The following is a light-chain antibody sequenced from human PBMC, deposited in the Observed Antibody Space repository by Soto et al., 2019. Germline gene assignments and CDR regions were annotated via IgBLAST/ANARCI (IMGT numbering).Light chain of an antibody. CDR1: SSDVGSYNL. Sequence: QSVLTQPASGSGSPGQASTISCTGTSSDVGSYNLVSWYQQPPGKAPKLMIYEGSKRPSGISNRFSGSKSGNTASLTISGLQAEDEADYYCCSYAGSSTSLYVFGTGTKVTVL. CDR3: CSYAGSSTSLYV. V-gene: IGLV2-23*01. J-gene: IGLJ1*01. CDR2: EGS.